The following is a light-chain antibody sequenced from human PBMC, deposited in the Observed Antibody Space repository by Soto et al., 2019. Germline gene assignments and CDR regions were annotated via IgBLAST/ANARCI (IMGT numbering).Light chain of an antibody. V-gene: IGKV1-5*03. CDR1: QSISSW. CDR3: QQYHNYRT. Sequence: DIQMTQSPSTLSASVGDRVTITCRASQSISSWLAWYQQKPGKAPKLLIYKASSLESGVPSRCSGSGSGTEFTLTINSLQPDDFATYYCQQYHNYRTFGHWTKFEIK. CDR2: KAS. J-gene: IGKJ1*01.